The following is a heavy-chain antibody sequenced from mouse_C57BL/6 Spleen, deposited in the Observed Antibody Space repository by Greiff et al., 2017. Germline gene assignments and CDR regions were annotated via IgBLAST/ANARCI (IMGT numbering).Heavy chain of an antibody. CDR3: AKSTDGSSYYAMDY. V-gene: IGHV1-69*01. CDR1: GYTFTSYW. J-gene: IGHJ4*01. D-gene: IGHD1-1*01. CDR2: IDPSDSYT. Sequence: VQLQQPGAELVMPGASVKLSCKASGYTFTSYWMHWVTQRPGQGLEWIGEIDPSDSYTNYNQKFKGKSTLTVDKSSSTAYMQLSSLTSEDSAVYYCAKSTDGSSYYAMDYWGQGTSVTVSS.